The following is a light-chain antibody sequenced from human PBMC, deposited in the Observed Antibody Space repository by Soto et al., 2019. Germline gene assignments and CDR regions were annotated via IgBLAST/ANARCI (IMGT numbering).Light chain of an antibody. J-gene: IGLJ1*01. CDR2: DVT. V-gene: IGLV2-11*01. Sequence: QSALTQPCSVSGSPGQSVTISCTGTSSDVGGYDYVSWYQQHPGKAPKLMIYDVTKRPSGVPDRFSGSRSGNTASLTISGLQAEDDADYYCCSYAGTYTFYVFGTGTKLTVL. CDR3: CSYAGTYTFYV. CDR1: SSDVGGYDY.